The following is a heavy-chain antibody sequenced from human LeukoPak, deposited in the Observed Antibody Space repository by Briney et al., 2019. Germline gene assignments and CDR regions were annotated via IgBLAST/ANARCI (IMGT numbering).Heavy chain of an antibody. Sequence: GSLRLSCAASGFTFSNYWMSWVRQAPGKGLEWVANIKFDGSDKFYVDSVKGRFTISRDNAKNLLYLQMNSLRAEDTAVYYCARDRVGASFDYWGQGTLVTVSS. CDR2: IKFDGSDK. J-gene: IGHJ4*02. CDR1: GFTFSNYW. V-gene: IGHV3-7*01. D-gene: IGHD1-26*01. CDR3: ARDRVGASFDY.